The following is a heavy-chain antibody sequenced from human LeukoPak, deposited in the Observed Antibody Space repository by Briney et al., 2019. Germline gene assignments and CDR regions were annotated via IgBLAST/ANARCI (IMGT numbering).Heavy chain of an antibody. Sequence: SETLSLTCTVSGYSISSGYYWGWIRQPPGKGLEWIGSIYHSGSTYYNPSLKSRVTISVDTSKNQFSLKLSSVTAADTAVYYCAREGPLVVAISQYWGQGTLVTVSS. CDR3: AREGPLVVAISQY. CDR2: IYHSGST. J-gene: IGHJ4*02. V-gene: IGHV4-38-2*02. D-gene: IGHD2-8*02. CDR1: GYSISSGYY.